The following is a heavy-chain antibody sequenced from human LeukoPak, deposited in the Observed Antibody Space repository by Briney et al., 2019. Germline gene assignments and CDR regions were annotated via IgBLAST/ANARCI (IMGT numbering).Heavy chain of an antibody. D-gene: IGHD6-6*01. CDR1: GYTFTTYG. V-gene: IGHV1-18*01. CDR2: ISAYNGNT. J-gene: IGHJ4*02. Sequence: ASVKVSCKTSGYTFTTYGISWVRQAPGQGLEWMGWISAYNGNTKYSQKFQGRVTITRDTSASTAYMELSSLRSEDTAVYYCASGSSSFDYWGQGTLVTVSS. CDR3: ASGSSSFDY.